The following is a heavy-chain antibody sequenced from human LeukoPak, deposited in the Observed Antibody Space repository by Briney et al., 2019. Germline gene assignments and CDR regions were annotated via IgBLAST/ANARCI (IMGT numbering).Heavy chain of an antibody. V-gene: IGHV1-69*13. CDR1: GGTFSSYA. Sequence: SVKASCKASGGTFSSYAISWVRQAPGQGLEWMGGIIPIFGTANYAQKFQGRVTITADESTSTAYMELSSLRSEDTAVYYCATRSSSALYYCYGMDVWGQGTTVTVSS. CDR3: ATRSSSALYYCYGMDV. J-gene: IGHJ6*02. D-gene: IGHD6-6*01. CDR2: IIPIFGTA.